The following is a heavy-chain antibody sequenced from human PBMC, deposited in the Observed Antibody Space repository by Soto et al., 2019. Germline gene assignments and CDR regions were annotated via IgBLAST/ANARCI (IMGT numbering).Heavy chain of an antibody. CDR3: ARVLGVTSYYFGH. CDR2: IYSDGNT. V-gene: IGHV3-53*01. D-gene: IGHD1-26*01. CDR1: GFIVRSSY. J-gene: IGHJ4*02. Sequence: EVQLEESGGGLTQPGGSLRLSCAASGFIVRSSYMSWVRQTPGKGLEWVSLIYSDGNTYYADSVKGRFTMSRDNSKNTLYLQMNSLRAEDTAVYYCARVLGVTSYYFGHWGQGTLVTVSS.